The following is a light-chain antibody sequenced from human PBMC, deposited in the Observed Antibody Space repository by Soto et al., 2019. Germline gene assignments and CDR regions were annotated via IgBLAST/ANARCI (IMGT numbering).Light chain of an antibody. J-gene: IGKJ1*01. CDR1: QGISSY. V-gene: IGKV1-8*01. Sequence: AIRMTQSPSSLSASTGDRVTITCRASQGISSYLAWYQQKPGTAPKLRIYAASTLQCGVPLRFRGNGSGADFTLTFSCLKSEDFATYYCQQYYSYPQTFGQGTKVEIK. CDR3: QQYYSYPQT. CDR2: AAS.